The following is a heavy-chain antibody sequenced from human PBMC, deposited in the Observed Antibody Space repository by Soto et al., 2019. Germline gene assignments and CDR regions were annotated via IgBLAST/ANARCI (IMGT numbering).Heavy chain of an antibody. CDR3: ARVDRSGLVIKI. D-gene: IGHD3-9*01. CDR2: IYYSGST. CDR1: GGSINSGDYY. Sequence: QVQLQESGPGLVKPSQTLSLTCTVSGGSINSGDYYWTWIRQPPGKRLEWIGYIYYSGSTYYTPSLKSRLNISRDMSKNQFSLMLSSLTAADTAVYYCARVDRSGLVIKIWGQGTLVTVSS. J-gene: IGHJ4*02. V-gene: IGHV4-30-4*01.